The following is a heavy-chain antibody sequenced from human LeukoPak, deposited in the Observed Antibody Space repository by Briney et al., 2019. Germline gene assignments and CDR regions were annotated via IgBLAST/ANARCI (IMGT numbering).Heavy chain of an antibody. V-gene: IGHV4-59*01. CDR2: IYFSGST. Sequence: SETLSLTCAVYGVSFSGYYWSWIRQPPGKGLEWIGYIYFSGSTNYNPSLKSRVTISVDTSKNQFSLKLNSVTAADTAVYFCAREGGYYYDSSDYYFVVDYYGLDVWGQGTTVTVSS. CDR1: GVSFSGYY. CDR3: AREGGYYYDSSDYYFVVDYYGLDV. J-gene: IGHJ6*02. D-gene: IGHD3-22*01.